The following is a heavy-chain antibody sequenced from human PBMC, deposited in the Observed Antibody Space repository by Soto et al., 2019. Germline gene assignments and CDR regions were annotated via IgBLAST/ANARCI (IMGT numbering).Heavy chain of an antibody. V-gene: IGHV3-30-3*01. J-gene: IGHJ5*02. Sequence: QVQLVESGGGVVQPGRSLRLSCAASGFTFSSYAMHWVRQAPGKGLEWVAVISYDGSNKYYADSVKGRFTISRDNSKNTLYLQMNSLSAEDTAVYYCARDNDPWGQGTLVTVSS. CDR2: ISYDGSNK. CDR3: ARDNDP. CDR1: GFTFSSYA.